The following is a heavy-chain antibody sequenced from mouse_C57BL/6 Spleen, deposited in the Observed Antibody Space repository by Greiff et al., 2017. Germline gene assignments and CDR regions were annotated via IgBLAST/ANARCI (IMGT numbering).Heavy chain of an antibody. J-gene: IGHJ2*01. Sequence: QVQLQQSGTELVKPGASVKLSCKASGYTFTSYWMHWVKQRPGQGLEWIGNINPSNGGTNYNEKFKSKATLTVDKSSSTAYMQLSSLTSEDSAVYYCAEGAYDYDDAEFDYWGQGTTLTVSS. CDR1: GYTFTSYW. CDR3: AEGAYDYDDAEFDY. D-gene: IGHD2-4*01. V-gene: IGHV1-53*01. CDR2: INPSNGGT.